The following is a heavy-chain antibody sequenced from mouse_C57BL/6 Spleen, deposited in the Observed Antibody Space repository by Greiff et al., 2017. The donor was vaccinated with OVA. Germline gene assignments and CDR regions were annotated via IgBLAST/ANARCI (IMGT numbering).Heavy chain of an antibody. J-gene: IGHJ3*01. Sequence: EVQLQESGPELVKPGASGKISCKASGYSFTGYYMNWVKQSPEKSLEWIGEINPSNGGTTYNQKFKAKATLTVDKSSSTAYMQLKSLTSEDSSFDYCARSYDYDGAWFAYWGQGTLVTVSA. CDR1: GYSFTGYY. CDR2: INPSNGGT. V-gene: IGHV1-42*01. CDR3: ARSYDYDGAWFAY. D-gene: IGHD2-4*01.